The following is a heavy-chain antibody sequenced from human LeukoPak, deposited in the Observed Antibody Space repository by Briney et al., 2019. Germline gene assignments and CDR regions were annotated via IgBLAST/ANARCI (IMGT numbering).Heavy chain of an antibody. D-gene: IGHD3-10*01. Sequence: GGSLRLSCAASGFTFSSYGMSWVRKAPGKGLEWVSAISGSGGSTYYADSVKGRFTISRDNSKNTLYLQMNSLKGDDTAVYYCAKDSAFYYIDVWGKGTTVIISS. CDR1: GFTFSSYG. CDR3: AKDSAFYYIDV. J-gene: IGHJ6*03. V-gene: IGHV3-23*01. CDR2: ISGSGGST.